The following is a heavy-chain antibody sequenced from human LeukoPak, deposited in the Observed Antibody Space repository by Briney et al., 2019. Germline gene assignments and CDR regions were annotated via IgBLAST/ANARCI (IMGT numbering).Heavy chain of an antibody. D-gene: IGHD3-22*01. J-gene: IGHJ3*02. CDR2: IYSGGST. CDR3: ARESYDSSGWEALVI. Sequence: PGGSLRLSCAASGFTVSSNYMSWVRQAPGKGLEWVPGIYSGGSTYYADSVKGRFTISRDNSKNTLYLQMNSLRAEDTAVYYCARESYDSSGWEALVIWGQGTMVTVSS. CDR1: GFTVSSNY. V-gene: IGHV3-53*01.